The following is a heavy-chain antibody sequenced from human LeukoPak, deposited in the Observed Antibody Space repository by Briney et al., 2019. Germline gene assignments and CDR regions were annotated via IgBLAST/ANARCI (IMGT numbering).Heavy chain of an antibody. CDR3: ARGSDSYYGMDV. J-gene: IGHJ6*02. CDR2: IYYSGST. CDR1: GGSISSSSYY. D-gene: IGHD3-22*01. V-gene: IGHV4-39*07. Sequence: SETLSLTCTVSGGSISSSSYYWGWIRQPPGKGLEWIGSIYYSGSTYYNPSLRSRVTISVDTSKNQFSLKLSSVTAADTAVYYCARGSDSYYGMDVWGQGTTVTVSS.